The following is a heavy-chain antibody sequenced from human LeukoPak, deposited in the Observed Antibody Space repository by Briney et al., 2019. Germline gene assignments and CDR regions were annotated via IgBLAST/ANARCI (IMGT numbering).Heavy chain of an antibody. D-gene: IGHD3-10*01. CDR2: INHSGST. J-gene: IGHJ5*02. CDR1: GGSFSGYY. CDR3: ARGGSGSYYNLRRNWFDP. V-gene: IGHV4-34*01. Sequence: SETLSLTCAVYGGSFSGYYWSWIRQPPGKGLEWIGEINHSGSTNYNPSLKSRVTISVDTSKSQFSLKLSSVTAADTAVYYCARGGSGSYYNLRRNWFDPWGQGTLVTVSS.